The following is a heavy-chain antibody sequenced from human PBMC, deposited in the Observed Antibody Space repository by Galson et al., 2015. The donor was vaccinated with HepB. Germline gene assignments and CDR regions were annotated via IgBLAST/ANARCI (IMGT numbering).Heavy chain of an antibody. CDR3: ARGGEARGSDAFEI. V-gene: IGHV2-70*04. CDR1: GFSLSTSGMR. J-gene: IGHJ3*02. D-gene: IGHD6-25*01. Sequence: PALVKPTQTLTLTCTFSGFSLSTSGMRVSWIRQPPGKALEWLARIDWDDDKFYSTSLKTRLTISKDTSKNQVVLTMTNMDPVDTATYYCARGGEARGSDAFEIWGQGTMVTVSS. CDR2: IDWDDDK.